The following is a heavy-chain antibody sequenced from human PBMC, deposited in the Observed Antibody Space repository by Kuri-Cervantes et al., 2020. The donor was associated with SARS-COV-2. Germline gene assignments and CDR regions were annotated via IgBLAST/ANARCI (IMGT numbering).Heavy chain of an antibody. D-gene: IGHD1-1*01. Sequence: KVSCKASGYIFTNYWITWVRQMPGKGLEWIGRIDPSDSYTNYSPSFQVHVTMSADKSIRTAYLQWSSLRASDTAMYYCARQGGQNGGGAFDIWGQGTMVTVSS. CDR2: IDPSDSYT. J-gene: IGHJ3*02. CDR1: GYIFTNYW. CDR3: ARQGGQNGGGAFDI. V-gene: IGHV5-10-1*01.